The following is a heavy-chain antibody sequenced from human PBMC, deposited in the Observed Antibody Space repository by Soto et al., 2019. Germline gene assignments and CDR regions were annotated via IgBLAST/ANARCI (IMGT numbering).Heavy chain of an antibody. CDR2: IYYSGST. CDR1: GGSINSYY. J-gene: IGHJ4*02. CDR3: ARHRDSYGSGDFDY. V-gene: IGHV4-59*08. Sequence: SETLSLTCTVSGGSINSYYWSWIRQPPGKALEWIGYIYYSGSTNYNPSLKSRVTISVDTSKNQFSLKVSSVTAADTAVYYCARHRDSYGSGDFDYWGQGTLVTVSS. D-gene: IGHD5-18*01.